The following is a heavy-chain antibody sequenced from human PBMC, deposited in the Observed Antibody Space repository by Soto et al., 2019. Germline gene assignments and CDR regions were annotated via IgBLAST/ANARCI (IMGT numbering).Heavy chain of an antibody. V-gene: IGHV4-30-4*01. CDR2: IYYSGIT. Sequence: SETLSLTGTVSGGCISSGDYYGSWILQPPGKGLEWIWYIYYSGITYYNPSLQSRVTISLDTSKNQFSLKLSSVTAADTPVYYCARGSLRDYDSSAYYSRDFDYWGQGTLVTVSS. J-gene: IGHJ4*02. D-gene: IGHD3-22*01. CDR3: ARGSLRDYDSSAYYSRDFDY. CDR1: GGCISSGDYY.